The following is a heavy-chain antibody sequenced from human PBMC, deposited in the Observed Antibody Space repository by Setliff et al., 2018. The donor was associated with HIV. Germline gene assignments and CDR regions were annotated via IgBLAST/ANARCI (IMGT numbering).Heavy chain of an antibody. J-gene: IGHJ3*02. CDR1: GFTFSTSS. V-gene: IGHV3-23*01. CDR2: ISGSGSST. D-gene: IGHD3-22*01. CDR3: AKYSSAYFLSGPRRAFDI. Sequence: PGGSLRLSCTASGFTFSTSSMNWVRQAPGKGLEWVSGISGSGSSTYYADSVKGRFTMSRDNSKNTLYLQMNSLRDEDTALYYCAKYSSAYFLSGPRRAFDIWGQGTMVTVSS.